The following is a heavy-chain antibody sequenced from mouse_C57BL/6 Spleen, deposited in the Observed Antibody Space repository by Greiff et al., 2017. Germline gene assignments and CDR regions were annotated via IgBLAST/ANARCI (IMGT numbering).Heavy chain of an antibody. CDR2: ISDGGSYT. Sequence: EVMLVEPGGGLVKPGGSLKLSCAASGFTFSSYAMSWVRQTPEKRLEWVATISDGGSYTYYPDNVQGRSTISRDNAENNLYLQKSSLKSEDTAMYYCARERYYYDSSALDYWGQGTTLTVSS. CDR3: ARERYYYDSSALDY. J-gene: IGHJ2*01. CDR1: GFTFSSYA. D-gene: IGHD1-1*01. V-gene: IGHV5-4*01.